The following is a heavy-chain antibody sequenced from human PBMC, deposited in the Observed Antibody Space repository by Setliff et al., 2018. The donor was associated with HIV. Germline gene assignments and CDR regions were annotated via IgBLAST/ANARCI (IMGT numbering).Heavy chain of an antibody. CDR1: GFTFSRYG. V-gene: IGHV3-21*01. J-gene: IGHJ4*02. CDR2: ISSSSTYT. D-gene: IGHD6-19*01. CDR3: ARLMYSSGPGSFDY. Sequence: GGSLRLSCAASGFTFSRYGMHWVRQAPGKGLEWVSSISSSSTYTFYADSVKGRFTISRDNAKNSLYLQMNSLRAEDTAVYYCARLMYSSGPGSFDYWGQGTLVTVSS.